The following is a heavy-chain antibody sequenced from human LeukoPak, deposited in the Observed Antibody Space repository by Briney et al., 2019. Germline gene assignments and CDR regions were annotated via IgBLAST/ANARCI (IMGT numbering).Heavy chain of an antibody. CDR2: ISSDGSNK. CDR1: GFTFSSFV. V-gene: IGHV3-30*18. D-gene: IGHD1-14*01. J-gene: IGHJ4*02. Sequence: GWSLRLSCAASGFTFSSFVMHWVRQAPGKGLEWVAVISSDGSNKYYADSVKGRFTISRDNSNNTLFLQMNSLRAEDTAVYYCAKDRETTASGTFDYWGQGALVTVSS. CDR3: AKDRETTASGTFDY.